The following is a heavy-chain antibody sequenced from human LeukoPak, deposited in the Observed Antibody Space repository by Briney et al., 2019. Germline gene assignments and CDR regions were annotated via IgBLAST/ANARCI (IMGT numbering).Heavy chain of an antibody. D-gene: IGHD7-27*01. CDR2: IYYSGST. J-gene: IGHJ4*02. V-gene: IGHV4-59*01. Sequence: PSETLSLTCTVSGGSISSYYWSWIRQPPGKGLEWIGYIYYSGSTNYNPSLKSRVTISVDTSKNQFSLKLSSVTAADTAVYYCARETAGEIRFDYWGQGTLVTVSS. CDR3: ARETAGEIRFDY. CDR1: GGSISSYY.